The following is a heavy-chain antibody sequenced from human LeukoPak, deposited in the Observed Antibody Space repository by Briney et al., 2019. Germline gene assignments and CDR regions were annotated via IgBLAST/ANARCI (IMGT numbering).Heavy chain of an antibody. CDR2: IKGDGSST. J-gene: IGHJ4*02. V-gene: IGHV3-74*01. CDR1: AFTFNNYW. CDR3: AKDSRIVVVPAAISSYFDY. D-gene: IGHD2-2*01. Sequence: GGSLRLSCVASAFTFNNYWMHWVRQAPGKGLVWVSRIKGDGSSTNYADSVRGRFTISRDNAKNTVYLQMNSLRAEDTAVYYCAKDSRIVVVPAAISSYFDYWGQGTLVTVSS.